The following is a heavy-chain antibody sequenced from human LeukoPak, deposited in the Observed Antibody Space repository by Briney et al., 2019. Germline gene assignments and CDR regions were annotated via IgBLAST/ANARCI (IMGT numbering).Heavy chain of an antibody. J-gene: IGHJ3*02. D-gene: IGHD1-26*01. CDR2: ISGSGGST. CDR3: AKIDTLGIVGRLAFDI. CDR1: GFTFSSYA. Sequence: PGGSLRLSCAASGFTFSSYAMSWVRQAPGKGLEWVSAISGSGGSTYYADSVKGRFTISRDNSKNTLYLQMNSLRAEDTAVYYCAKIDTLGIVGRLAFDIWGQGTMVTVSS. V-gene: IGHV3-23*01.